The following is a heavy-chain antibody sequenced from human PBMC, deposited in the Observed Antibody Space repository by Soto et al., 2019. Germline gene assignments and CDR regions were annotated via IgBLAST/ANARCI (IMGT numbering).Heavy chain of an antibody. J-gene: IGHJ4*02. CDR1: GFTFSSYG. D-gene: IGHD2-8*01. CDR2: ISYDGSNK. CDR3: AKDRHPDGIWTFDY. V-gene: IGHV3-30*18. Sequence: GGSLRLSCAASGFTFSSYGMHWVRQAPGKGLEWVAVISYDGSNKYYADSVKGRFTISRDNSKNTLYLQMNSPRAEDTAIYYCAKDRHPDGIWTFDYWGRGTLVTVS.